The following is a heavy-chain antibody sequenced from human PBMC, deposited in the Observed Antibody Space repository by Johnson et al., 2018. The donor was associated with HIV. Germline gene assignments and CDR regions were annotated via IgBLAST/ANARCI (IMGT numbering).Heavy chain of an antibody. J-gene: IGHJ3*02. Sequence: VQLVESGGGLVQPGGSLRLSCAASGFTVSSNYMSWVRQAPGKGLEWVSIVYSGGNTYYTDSVKGRFTISRDNFKNTLYLQMKSLRGEDTAVYSCARGRSSSSTAAFDIWGQGTMVTVSS. D-gene: IGHD6-6*01. CDR3: ARGRSSSSTAAFDI. V-gene: IGHV3-66*01. CDR1: GFTVSSNY. CDR2: VYSGGNT.